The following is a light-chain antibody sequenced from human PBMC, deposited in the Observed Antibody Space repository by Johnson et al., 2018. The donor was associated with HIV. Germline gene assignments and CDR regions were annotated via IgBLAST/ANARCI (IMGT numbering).Light chain of an antibody. CDR2: DDI. CDR1: VSNIGDNY. V-gene: IGLV1-51*01. CDR3: GTWETSLSAVYV. Sequence: QSVLTQPPSVSAAPGQKVTISCSGIVSNIGDNYVSWYQHLPGTAPRLLIYDDIKRPSGIPDRFSGSKSGTSATLGITGLQTGDEADYYCGTWETSLSAVYVFGTGTKVTVL. J-gene: IGLJ1*01.